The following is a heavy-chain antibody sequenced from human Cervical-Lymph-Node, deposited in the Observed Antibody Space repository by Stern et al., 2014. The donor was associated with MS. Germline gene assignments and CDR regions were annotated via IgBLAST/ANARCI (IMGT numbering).Heavy chain of an antibody. V-gene: IGHV3-53*01. CDR3: ARDTSSPERSDW. CDR1: GFTVSRDY. D-gene: IGHD3-16*01. CDR2: ITNVGST. J-gene: IGHJ4*02. Sequence: EVQLVESGGGVIQPGGSLRLSCTASGFTVSRDYMTWVRQAPGKGLEWVSLITNVGSTFYTDSVKGRCTISRDDSKSTVYLHMTSLRAEDTAMYYCARDTSSPERSDWWGQGTLVTVSS.